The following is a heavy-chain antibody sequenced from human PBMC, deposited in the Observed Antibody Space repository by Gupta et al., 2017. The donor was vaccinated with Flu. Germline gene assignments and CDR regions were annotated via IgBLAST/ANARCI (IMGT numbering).Heavy chain of an antibody. CDR1: SSGDYY. CDR2: IYYSGTT. V-gene: IGHV4-30-4*01. CDR3: PSAYDYDRGWFDP. Sequence: SSGDYYFSGIRQPPGKGLEWIGHIYYSGTTDYNPSLKSRVSISVDTPKNQFSLKLTSVNAADTAVYYCPSAYDYDRGWFDPWGQGTLVTVSS. D-gene: IGHD3-22*01. J-gene: IGHJ5*02.